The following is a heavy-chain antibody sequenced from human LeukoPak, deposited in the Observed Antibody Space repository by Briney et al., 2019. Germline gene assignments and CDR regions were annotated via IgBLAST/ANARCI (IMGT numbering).Heavy chain of an antibody. V-gene: IGHV3-64*01. D-gene: IGHD2-15*01. CDR1: GFTFSSYA. Sequence: GGSLRLSCAASGFTFSSYAMHWVRQAPGKGLEYVSVISSNGGSTYYAKSVKGRFTISRDNSKNTLYLQMGSLRAEDMAVYYCARGCSGGSCYIDYWGQGTLVTVSS. CDR2: ISSNGGST. CDR3: ARGCSGGSCYIDY. J-gene: IGHJ4*02.